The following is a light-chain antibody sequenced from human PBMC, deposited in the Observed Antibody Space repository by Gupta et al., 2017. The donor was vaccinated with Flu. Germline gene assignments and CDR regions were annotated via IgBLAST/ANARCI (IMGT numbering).Light chain of an antibody. CDR3: QVWDSISDHVI. CDR1: KIGSKS. CDR2: DDR. V-gene: IGLV3-21*02. J-gene: IGLJ2*01. Sequence: SYVLTQLPSVSVAPGQTARITCGGNKIGSKSVHWYQQKPGQAPALVVYDDRDRPSGISERVSGSNSGNTATLTISRVEAGDEADYYCQVWDSISDHVIFGGGTKLTVL.